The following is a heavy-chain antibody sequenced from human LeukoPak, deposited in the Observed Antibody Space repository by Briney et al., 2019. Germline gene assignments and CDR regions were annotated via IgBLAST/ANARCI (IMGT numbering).Heavy chain of an antibody. CDR2: IYYSGST. V-gene: IGHV4-39*01. D-gene: IGHD3-10*01. CDR1: GVSISSSNSY. Sequence: PSETLSLTCTVSGVSISSSNSYWGWIRQPPVKGLEWIGSIYYSGSTYYNPSLKSRVTISVDTSKNQFSLKLSSVTAADTAVYYCASASLYYGSGGGAFDIWGQGTMVTVSS. J-gene: IGHJ3*02. CDR3: ASASLYYGSGGGAFDI.